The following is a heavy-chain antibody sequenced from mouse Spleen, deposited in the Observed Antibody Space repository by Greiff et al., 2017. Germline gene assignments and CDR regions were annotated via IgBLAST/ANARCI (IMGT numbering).Heavy chain of an antibody. V-gene: IGHV5-4*03. D-gene: IGHD2-2*01. J-gene: IGHJ3*01. Sequence: EVMLVESGGGLVKPGGSLKLSCAASGFTFSSYAMSWVRQTPEKRLEWVATISDGGSYTYYPDNVKGRFTISRDNAKNNLYLQMSHLKSEDTAMYYCARGWLPHSWFAYWGQGTLVTVSA. CDR1: GFTFSSYA. CDR2: ISDGGSYT. CDR3: ARGWLPHSWFAY.